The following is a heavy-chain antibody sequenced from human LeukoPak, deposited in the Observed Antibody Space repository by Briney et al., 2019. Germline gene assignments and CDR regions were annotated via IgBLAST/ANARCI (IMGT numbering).Heavy chain of an antibody. CDR3: ARIGIAARPIDY. V-gene: IGHV1-2*02. CDR2: INPNSGGT. J-gene: IGHJ4*02. D-gene: IGHD6-6*01. CDR1: GYTFTGYY. Sequence: ASVKVSCKASGYTFTGYYIHWVRQAPGQGLEWMGWINPNSGGTNYAQKFQGRVTMTRDTSISTAYMELSRLRSDDTAVYYCARIGIAARPIDYWGQGTLVTVSS.